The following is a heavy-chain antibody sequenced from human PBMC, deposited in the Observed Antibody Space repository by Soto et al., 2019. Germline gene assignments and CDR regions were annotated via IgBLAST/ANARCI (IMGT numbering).Heavy chain of an antibody. J-gene: IGHJ4*02. CDR3: ACRPRYSKSVDY. CDR1: GFSLSTSGVG. V-gene: IGHV2-5*01. CDR2: IYWNDDK. D-gene: IGHD4-4*01. Sequence: SGPTLVNPTQTLTLTCTFSGFSLSTSGVGVGWIRQPPGKALEWLALIYWNDDKRYSPSLKSRLTIAKDTSKNQVVLNMTNMDPVDTATYFCACRPRYSKSVDYWGQGTLVTVSS.